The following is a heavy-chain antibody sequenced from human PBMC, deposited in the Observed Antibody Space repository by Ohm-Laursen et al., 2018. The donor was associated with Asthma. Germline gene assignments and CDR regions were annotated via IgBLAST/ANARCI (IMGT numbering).Heavy chain of an antibody. CDR2: VSLGGGGT. V-gene: IGHV3-23*01. J-gene: IGHJ4*02. CDR3: ARDLGTAMIWNYFDS. Sequence: SLRLSCAASGFTFRNYAMTWVRQAPGKGLEWVSTVSLGGGGTYFADSVRGRFTISRDNSNNMLYLHMNSLRAEDTAVYYCARDLGTAMIWNYFDSWGQGTLVTVSS. D-gene: IGHD5-18*01. CDR1: GFTFRNYA.